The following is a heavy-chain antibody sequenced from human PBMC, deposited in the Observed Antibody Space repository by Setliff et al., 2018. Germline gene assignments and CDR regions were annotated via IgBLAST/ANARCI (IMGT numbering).Heavy chain of an antibody. Sequence: SCAASGFTFSNYAMSWVRQAPGKGLEWVSTISGNDGRTYYADSVQGRFTISRDNSKSTLYLQMNSLSAEDTAVYYCAKDGIALMVYAILADCWGQGTLVT. CDR3: AKDGIALMVYAILADC. CDR1: GFTFSNYA. CDR2: ISGNDGRT. J-gene: IGHJ4*02. V-gene: IGHV3-23*01. D-gene: IGHD2-8*01.